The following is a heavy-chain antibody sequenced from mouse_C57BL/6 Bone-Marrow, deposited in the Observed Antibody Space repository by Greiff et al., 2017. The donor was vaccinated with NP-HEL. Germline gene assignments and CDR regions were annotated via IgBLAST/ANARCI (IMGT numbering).Heavy chain of an antibody. CDR1: GISITTGNYR. D-gene: IGHD1-1*01. J-gene: IGHJ1*03. CDR2: IYYSGTI. CDR3: ARFYYGSQYFDV. Sequence: EVKLMESGPGLVKPSQTVFLTCTVTGISITTGNYRWSWIRQFPGNKLEWIGYIYYSGTITYNPSLTSRTTITRDTPKNQFFLEMNSLTAEDTATYYCARFYYGSQYFDVWGTGTTVTVSS. V-gene: IGHV3-5*01.